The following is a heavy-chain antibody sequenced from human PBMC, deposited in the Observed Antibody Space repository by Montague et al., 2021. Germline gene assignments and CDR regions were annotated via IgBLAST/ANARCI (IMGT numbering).Heavy chain of an antibody. Sequence: SLRLSCAVSCFTVSRNYMSWVRQAPGKGLEWVPVIYTGDMTYYADSVKGRFTISRDNSKNTLHLQMNSLRVEDTAVYYCARDVPYSSGWYQDSWGQGTLVIVSS. CDR2: IYTGDMT. CDR3: ARDVPYSSGWYQDS. V-gene: IGHV3-53*01. CDR1: CFTVSRNY. J-gene: IGHJ4*02. D-gene: IGHD6-19*01.